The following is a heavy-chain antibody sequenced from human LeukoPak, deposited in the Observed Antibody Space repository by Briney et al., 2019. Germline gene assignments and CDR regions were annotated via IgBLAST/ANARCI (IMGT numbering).Heavy chain of an antibody. Sequence: SVKVSCKASAGTFSSYANCRVRLAPGPGLEWMGRFILIFGIANYAQKFQGRVTITADKSTSTAYMELSSLRSEDTAVYYCARDRTYYYDRVSPEDAFDIWGQGTMVTVSS. CDR2: FILIFGIA. CDR3: ARDRTYYYDRVSPEDAFDI. V-gene: IGHV1-69*04. D-gene: IGHD3-22*01. CDR1: AGTFSSYA. J-gene: IGHJ3*02.